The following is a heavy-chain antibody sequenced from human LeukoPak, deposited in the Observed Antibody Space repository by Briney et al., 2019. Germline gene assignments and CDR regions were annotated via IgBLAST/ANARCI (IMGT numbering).Heavy chain of an antibody. CDR3: ARVYSIRSFDY. Sequence: ASVKVSCKASGYTFTGHYIHWVRQAPGQGLEWMGWINPNSGGTNYAQKFQGRVTMTRDTSINTAYMELTRLTSDDTAVYYCARVYSIRSFDYWGQGTLVTVSS. J-gene: IGHJ4*02. CDR1: GYTFTGHY. CDR2: INPNSGGT. D-gene: IGHD2-15*01. V-gene: IGHV1-2*02.